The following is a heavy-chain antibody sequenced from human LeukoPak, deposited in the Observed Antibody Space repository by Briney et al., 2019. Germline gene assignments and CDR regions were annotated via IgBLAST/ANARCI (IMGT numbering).Heavy chain of an antibody. CDR3: ARDEGYFYETSGSYYGGWSNP. V-gene: IGHV4-4*08. Sequence: PSETLSLTCSVSGASLSDSYWNWFRQSPGRGLEWIGYVYSSGNTRYNPSLKSRVSLSVDTSKNQISLRLSSVTATDTAVYYCARDEGYFYETSGSYYGGWSNPWGQGILVTVSS. CDR2: VYSSGNT. J-gene: IGHJ5*02. CDR1: GASLSDSY. D-gene: IGHD3-22*01.